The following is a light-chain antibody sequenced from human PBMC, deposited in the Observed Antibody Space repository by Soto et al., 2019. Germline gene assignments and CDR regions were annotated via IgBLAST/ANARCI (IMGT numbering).Light chain of an antibody. J-gene: IGLJ3*02. CDR2: STN. Sequence: QTVVTQEPSFSVSPGRPVTLTCGLSSGSVSTSYYPSWYQQTPGQAPRTLIYSTNTRSSGVPDRFSGSILGNKAALTITGAQADDEADYYCSLYMGSGIWVFGGGTKVTVL. CDR1: SGSVSTSYY. CDR3: SLYMGSGIWV. V-gene: IGLV8-61*01.